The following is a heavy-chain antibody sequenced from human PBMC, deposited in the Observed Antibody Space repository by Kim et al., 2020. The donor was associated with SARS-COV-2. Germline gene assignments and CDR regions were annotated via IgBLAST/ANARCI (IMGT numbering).Heavy chain of an antibody. J-gene: IGHJ5*01. CDR1: GGSIRTGY. CDR3: AAIGPGGAWFDS. V-gene: IGHV4-59*08. CDR2: IHYSGTT. D-gene: IGHD3-16*01. Sequence: SETLSLTCTVSGGSIRTGYCSWLRQSPGKGLEHIGYIHYSGTTNYNPSLKSRITLSVDASKNQFSLRLTSVTAADTAVYYCAAIGPGGAWFDSWGQGNPGHRLL.